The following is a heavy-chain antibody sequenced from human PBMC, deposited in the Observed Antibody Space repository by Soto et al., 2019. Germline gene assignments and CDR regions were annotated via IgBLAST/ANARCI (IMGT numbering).Heavy chain of an antibody. J-gene: IGHJ5*02. CDR2: IYPGDSDT. Sequence: GVSLKISCQGAGYSFTSYWIGSARQMPGKGLEWMGIIYPGDSDTRYSPSFQGQVTISADKSISTAYLQWSSLKASDTAMYYCARQTYSDYNWFDPWGQGTLVTVSS. CDR3: ARQTYSDYNWFDP. V-gene: IGHV5-51*01. CDR1: GYSFTSYW. D-gene: IGHD3-9*01.